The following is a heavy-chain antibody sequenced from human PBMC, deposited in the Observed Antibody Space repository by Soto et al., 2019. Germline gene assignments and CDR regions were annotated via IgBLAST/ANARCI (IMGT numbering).Heavy chain of an antibody. CDR2: IYSGGST. CDR3: ARDRIPTGMDV. V-gene: IGHV3-66*01. J-gene: IGHJ6*02. CDR1: GFTVSSNY. Sequence: EVQLVESGGGLVQPGGSLRLSCAASGFTVSSNYMSWVRQAPGKGLEWVSVIYSGGSTYYADSVKGRFTISRDNSKNTLYLQMNSLRAEDSAVYYCARDRIPTGMDVWGQGTTVTVSS.